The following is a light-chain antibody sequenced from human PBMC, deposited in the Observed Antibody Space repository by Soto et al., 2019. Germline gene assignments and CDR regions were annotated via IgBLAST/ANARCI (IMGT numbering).Light chain of an antibody. CDR1: QSVSSK. V-gene: IGKV3-15*01. CDR2: GAS. CDR3: QQYNNWPTWT. Sequence: EIVMTQSPATLSVSPGERATLSCRASQSVSSKIAWYQQKPGQAPRLLIYGASTRATGIPARLSGSGSGTEFTHTISSLQSEDFAVYYCQQYNNWPTWTFGQGTKGDIK. J-gene: IGKJ1*01.